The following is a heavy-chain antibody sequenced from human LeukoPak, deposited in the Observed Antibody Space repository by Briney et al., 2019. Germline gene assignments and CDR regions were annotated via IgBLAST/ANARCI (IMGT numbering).Heavy chain of an antibody. CDR2: ISSSGSTI. D-gene: IGHD6-6*01. CDR3: ARDGDSSSFDY. J-gene: IGHJ4*02. V-gene: IGHV3-11*04. Sequence: GGSLRLSCAASGFTFSDYYMSWIRQAPGQGLKWVSYISSSGSTIDYANSVKGLFTTSKDTAKNSLLMQMHSMRAEDTAFYFRARDGDSSSFDYWGQGTLVTVSS. CDR1: GFTFSDYY.